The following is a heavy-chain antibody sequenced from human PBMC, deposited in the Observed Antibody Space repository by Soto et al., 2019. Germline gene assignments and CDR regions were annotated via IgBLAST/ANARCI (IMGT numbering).Heavy chain of an antibody. CDR1: GGSISSGGYY. Sequence: QVQLQESGPGLVKPSQTLSLTCTVSGGSISSGGYYWSWIRQHPGKGLEWIGYIYYSGSTYYNPSLKSRVTISVDTSKKQFSMKLSSVTAADTAVYYCARVKVVDGPGYFDYWGQGTLVTVSS. CDR3: ARVKVVDGPGYFDY. CDR2: IYYSGST. J-gene: IGHJ4*02. V-gene: IGHV4-31*03. D-gene: IGHD2-15*01.